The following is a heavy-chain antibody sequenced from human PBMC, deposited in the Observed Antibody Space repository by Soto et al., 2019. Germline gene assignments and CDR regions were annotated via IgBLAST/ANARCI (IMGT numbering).Heavy chain of an antibody. D-gene: IGHD3-3*01. CDR2: IWYDGSNK. J-gene: IGHJ3*02. CDR1: GFTFSSSG. Sequence: GGSLRLSCGASGFTFSSSGMHWVRQAPGKGLEWVAVIWYDGSNKYYADSVKGRFTISRDNSKNLLYLQMNSLRAEDTAVYYSARILGFLEWQTDIWGQGTMVTVSS. CDR3: ARILGFLEWQTDI. V-gene: IGHV3-33*01.